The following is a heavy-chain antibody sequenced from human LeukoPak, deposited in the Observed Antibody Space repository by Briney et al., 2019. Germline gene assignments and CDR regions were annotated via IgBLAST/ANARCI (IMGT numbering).Heavy chain of an antibody. CDR1: GFTFSSYS. Sequence: PGGSLRLSCAASGFTFSSYSMNWVRQAPGKGLEWVSSISSGSSYIYYADSVKGRFTISRDNAKNSLYLQMNSLRAEDTAVYYCAELGITMIGGVWGKGTTVTISS. CDR2: ISSGSSYI. J-gene: IGHJ6*04. V-gene: IGHV3-21*01. D-gene: IGHD3-10*02. CDR3: AELGITMIGGV.